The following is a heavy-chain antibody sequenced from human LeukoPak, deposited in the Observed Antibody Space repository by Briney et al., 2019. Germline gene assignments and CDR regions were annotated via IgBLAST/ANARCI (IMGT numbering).Heavy chain of an antibody. Sequence: PSETLSLTCTVSGVSISSYYWSWVRQPPGKGLEWIGYIYYSGSTNYHPSLKSRVTISVDTSKDQLSLKLSSVTAADTAVYYCARELYDSSGIYYYYMDVWGKGTTVTVSS. V-gene: IGHV4-59*01. J-gene: IGHJ6*03. CDR3: ARELYDSSGIYYYYMDV. CDR2: IYYSGST. D-gene: IGHD3-22*01. CDR1: GVSISSYY.